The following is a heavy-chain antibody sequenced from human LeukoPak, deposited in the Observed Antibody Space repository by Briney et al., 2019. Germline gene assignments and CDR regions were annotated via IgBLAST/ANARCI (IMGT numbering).Heavy chain of an antibody. V-gene: IGHV1-69*05. CDR2: INTLSGTT. CDR1: GGTIRGFV. D-gene: IGHD3-9*01. J-gene: IGHJ6*03. Sequence: GASVKVSCKASGGTIRGFVINWMRQAPGEGLEWMGRINTLSGTTNYTQKFQGRVTMTTDESTTTVFMELSRLTREDTAVYYCTRGDDFLAAYNYMDVWGKGSSVIVSS. CDR3: TRGDDFLAAYNYMDV.